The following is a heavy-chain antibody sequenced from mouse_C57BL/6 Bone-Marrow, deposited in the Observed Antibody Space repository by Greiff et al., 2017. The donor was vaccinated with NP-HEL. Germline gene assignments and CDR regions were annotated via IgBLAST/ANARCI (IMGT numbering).Heavy chain of an antibody. CDR2: IYPSDSET. CDR1: GYTFTSYW. D-gene: IGHD1-1*01. Sequence: QVQLKQPGAELVRPGSSVKLSCKASGYTFTSYWMDWVKQRPGQGLEWIGNIYPSDSETHYNQKFKDKATLTVDKSSSTAYMQLSSLTSEDSAVYYCARCRDGSSPPVFDVWGTGTTVTVSS. J-gene: IGHJ1*03. V-gene: IGHV1-61*01. CDR3: ARCRDGSSPPVFDV.